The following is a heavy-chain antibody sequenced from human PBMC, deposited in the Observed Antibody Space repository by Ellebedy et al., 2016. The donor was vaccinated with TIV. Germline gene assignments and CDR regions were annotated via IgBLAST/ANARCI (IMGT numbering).Heavy chain of an antibody. J-gene: IGHJ4*02. CDR1: GGSISSYY. D-gene: IGHD2-15*01. CDR2: IYYSGST. V-gene: IGHV4-59*12. Sequence: MPGGSLRLSCTVSGGSISSYYWSWIRQPPGKGLEWIGYIYYSGSTNYNPSLKSRVTISVDTSKNQFSLKLSSVTAADTAVYSCARRPAAYCSGGSCYLFDYWGQGTLVTVSS. CDR3: ARRPAAYCSGGSCYLFDY.